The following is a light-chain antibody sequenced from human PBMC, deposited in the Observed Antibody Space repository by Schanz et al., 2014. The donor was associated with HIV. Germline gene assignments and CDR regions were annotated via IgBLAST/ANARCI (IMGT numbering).Light chain of an antibody. V-gene: IGLV2-8*01. CDR1: SSDVGGYNY. CDR3: SSYRGDHSVV. Sequence: QSVLTQPPSASGSPGQSVTISCTGTSSDVGGYNYVSWYQQHPGKAPKLMIYEVSKRPSGVPDRFSGSKSGNTASLTVSGLQAEDEADYYCSSYRGDHSVVFGGGTKLTVL. CDR2: EVS. J-gene: IGLJ3*02.